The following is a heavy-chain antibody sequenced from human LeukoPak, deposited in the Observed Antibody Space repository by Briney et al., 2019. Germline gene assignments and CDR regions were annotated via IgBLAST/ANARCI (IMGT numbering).Heavy chain of an antibody. V-gene: IGHV3-7*03. D-gene: IGHD3-10*01. J-gene: IGHJ4*02. CDR3: ARVPPMVRGGYYFDY. CDR1: GFTFSSYW. CDR2: IKQDGSEK. Sequence: GGSLRLSCAASGFTFSSYWMSWVRQAPGKGLEWVANIKQDGSEKYYVDSVKGRFTISRDNAKNSLYLQMNSLRAEDTAVYYCARVPPMVRGGYYFDYWGQGTLVTVSS.